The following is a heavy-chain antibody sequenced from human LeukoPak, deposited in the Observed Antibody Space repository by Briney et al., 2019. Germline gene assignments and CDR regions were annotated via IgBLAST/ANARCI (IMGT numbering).Heavy chain of an antibody. CDR2: IYYSGST. CDR3: ARGAGWYNY. Sequence: SETLSLTCTVSGGSISSSSYYWGWIRQPPGKGLEWIGSIYYSGSTYYNPSLKSRVTVSVDTSKKEFSLKLSSVTAADTAVYYCARGAGWYNYWGQGILVTVSS. J-gene: IGHJ4*02. CDR1: GGSISSSSYY. D-gene: IGHD6-19*01. V-gene: IGHV4-39*07.